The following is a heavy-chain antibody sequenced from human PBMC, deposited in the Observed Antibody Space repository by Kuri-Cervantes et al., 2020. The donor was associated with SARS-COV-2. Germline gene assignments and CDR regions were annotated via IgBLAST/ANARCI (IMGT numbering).Heavy chain of an antibody. V-gene: IGHV3-30*18. CDR1: RFTFRNYG. Sequence: GGSLRLSCAASRFTFRNYGMHWVRQAPGKGLEWVALISYDETYKYYADSVEGRFTISRDNSENTLYLQMNSLRAEDTAVYYCAKVGLAQNDFWSGYYTGWGQGTLVTVSS. CDR3: AKVGLAQNDFWSGYYTG. J-gene: IGHJ4*02. D-gene: IGHD3-3*01. CDR2: ISYDETYK.